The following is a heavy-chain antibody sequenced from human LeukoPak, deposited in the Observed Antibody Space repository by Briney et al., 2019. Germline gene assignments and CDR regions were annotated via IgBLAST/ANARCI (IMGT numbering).Heavy chain of an antibody. CDR3: TRDQPLGV. V-gene: IGHV3-49*04. J-gene: IGHJ4*02. Sequence: GGSLRLSCTASGFTFSDYAMSWVRQSPGRGLEWVGFIRSRTYGGTAEYAASVRGRFTLSRDDSKSIAYLQMSSLKTEDTAMYYCTRDQPLGVWGQGTLVTVSS. D-gene: IGHD3-16*01. CDR1: GFTFSDYA. CDR2: IRSRTYGGTA.